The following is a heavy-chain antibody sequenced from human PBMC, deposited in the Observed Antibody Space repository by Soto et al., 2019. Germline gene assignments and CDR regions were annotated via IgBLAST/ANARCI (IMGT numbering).Heavy chain of an antibody. CDR2: INHSGST. CDR1: GGSFRGYY. J-gene: IGHJ4*02. CDR3: ARDYSGYNNFDS. V-gene: IGHV4-34*01. D-gene: IGHD5-12*01. Sequence: SETLSLTCSVYGGSFRGYYWSWIRQPPGKGLEWIGDINHSGSTNYNPSLKSRVTISVDTSKNQFSLKLTSVTAADTAVYYCARDYSGYNNFDSWGQGTLVTVSS.